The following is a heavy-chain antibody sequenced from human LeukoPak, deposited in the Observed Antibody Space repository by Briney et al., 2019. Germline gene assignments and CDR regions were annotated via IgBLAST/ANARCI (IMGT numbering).Heavy chain of an antibody. CDR1: GFTFSSYG. D-gene: IGHD2-21*02. CDR2: IRYDGSDK. J-gene: IGHJ4*02. CDR3: AKGGPDQGDSPPFDY. V-gene: IGHV3-30*02. Sequence: GGSLRLSCAASGFTFSSYGMHWVRQAPGKGLEWVSFIRYDGSDKHYADSVRGRFTISRDISQNTLYLQMNSLRPEDTAVYYCAKGGPDQGDSPPFDYCGQGTLVTVSS.